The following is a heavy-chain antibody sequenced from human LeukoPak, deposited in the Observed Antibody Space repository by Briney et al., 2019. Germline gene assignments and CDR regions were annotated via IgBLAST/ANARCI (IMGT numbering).Heavy chain of an antibody. Sequence: ASVKVSCKTSGYPFSNYDINWVRQATGQGLEWMGWINPHSGKTGYAQKFQGRVTMTTDTSASTAYMELSSLRSEDTAVYYCARLSSHYGDYKVDPWGQGTLVTVPS. V-gene: IGHV1-8*01. D-gene: IGHD4-17*01. CDR1: GYPFSNYD. CDR2: INPHSGKT. J-gene: IGHJ5*02. CDR3: ARLSSHYGDYKVDP.